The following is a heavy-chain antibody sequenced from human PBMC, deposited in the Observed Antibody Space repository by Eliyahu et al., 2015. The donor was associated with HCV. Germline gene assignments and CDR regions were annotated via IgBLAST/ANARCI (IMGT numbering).Heavy chain of an antibody. D-gene: IGHD1-14*01. CDR2: LSYSGNT. Sequence: QLQLQESGPRLVKPSETLSLTCTVSGDSITNSHYWGWIRQPPGKGLXWIGSLSYSGNTYYSPSLQSRVTVSVDTSRDQFSLRLGSVTAADTAVYYCARLNPVSGLTGHYIWGQGTLVTVSS. CDR3: ARLNPVSGLTGHYI. CDR1: GDSITNSHY. J-gene: IGHJ4*02. V-gene: IGHV4-39*01.